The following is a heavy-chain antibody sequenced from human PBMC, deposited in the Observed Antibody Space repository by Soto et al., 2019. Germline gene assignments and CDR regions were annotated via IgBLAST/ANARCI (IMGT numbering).Heavy chain of an antibody. D-gene: IGHD3-10*01. Sequence: EVQLLESGGNLVQPGGSLRLSCAASGFTFSSYAMSWVRQAPGKGLEWVSTVGVSGATTYYTDSVKGRFTISRDNSNNTLFLQMHSLRAEDTAIYYCAKFRAGLGSQTDSGGQGTLVTVSS. CDR2: VGVSGATT. J-gene: IGHJ4*02. V-gene: IGHV3-23*01. CDR3: AKFRAGLGSQTDS. CDR1: GFTFSSYA.